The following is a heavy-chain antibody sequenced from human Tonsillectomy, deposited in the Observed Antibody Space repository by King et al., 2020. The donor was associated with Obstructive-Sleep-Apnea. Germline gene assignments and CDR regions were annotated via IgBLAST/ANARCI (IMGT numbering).Heavy chain of an antibody. CDR1: GFTFDDYA. Sequence: VQLVESGGGLVQPGRSLRLSCAASGFTFDDYAIHWVRQTPGKGLEWGSGISCDSDSIGYADSVKGRFTISRDNAKNSLYLQMNSLRPEDTALYYCAKDTLTGYTYGRGFDYWGQGTLVTVSS. V-gene: IGHV3-9*01. D-gene: IGHD5-18*01. J-gene: IGHJ4*02. CDR2: ISCDSDSI. CDR3: AKDTLTGYTYGRGFDY.